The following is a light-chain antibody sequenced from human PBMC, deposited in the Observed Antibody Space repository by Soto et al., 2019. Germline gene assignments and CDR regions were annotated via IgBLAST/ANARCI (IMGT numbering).Light chain of an antibody. CDR3: QHYNSYSEA. Sequence: EFVLTQSPGTLSLSPGERATLSCRASQTVRNNYLAWYQQKPGQAPRLLIYDASSRATGIPGRFSGGGSGTEFTLTISSLQPDDFATYYCQHYNSYSEAFGQGTKVDIK. CDR1: QTVRNNY. CDR2: DAS. V-gene: IGKV3-20*01. J-gene: IGKJ1*01.